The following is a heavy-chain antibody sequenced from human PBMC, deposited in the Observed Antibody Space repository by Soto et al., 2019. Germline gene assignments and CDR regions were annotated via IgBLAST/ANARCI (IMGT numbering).Heavy chain of an antibody. V-gene: IGHV4-4*02. CDR2: IYHSGST. CDR1: GGSVSSSNW. Sequence: SETLSLTCAVPGGSVSSSNWWSWVRQPPGKGLEWIGEIYHSGSTNYNPSLKSRVTISVDKSKNQFSLKLSSVTAADTAVYYCARDKEGYCSSTSCYNWFDPWGQGTLVTVSS. D-gene: IGHD2-2*01. J-gene: IGHJ5*02. CDR3: ARDKEGYCSSTSCYNWFDP.